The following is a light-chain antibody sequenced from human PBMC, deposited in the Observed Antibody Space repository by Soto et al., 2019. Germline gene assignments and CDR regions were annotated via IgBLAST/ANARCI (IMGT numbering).Light chain of an antibody. Sequence: DIQMTQSPSTLSGSVGDRVTITCRASQTISSWLAWYQQKPGKAPKLLIYKASTLKSGGPSRFSGSGSGTEFTRTISSLQPDDFATYYCQHYNSYSEACGQGTKVELK. CDR1: QTISSW. CDR2: KAS. J-gene: IGKJ1*01. V-gene: IGKV1-5*03. CDR3: QHYNSYSEA.